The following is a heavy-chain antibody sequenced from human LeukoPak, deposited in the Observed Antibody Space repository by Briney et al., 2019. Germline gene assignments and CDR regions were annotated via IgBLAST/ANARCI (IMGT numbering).Heavy chain of an antibody. CDR3: AREEQLVDYYFDY. D-gene: IGHD6-6*01. J-gene: IGHJ4*02. CDR2: INSDGSST. Sequence: PGGSLRLSCAASGFTFSNYWMHWVRQAPGKGLVWVSRINSDGSSTSYADSVKGRFTISRDNAKNTLYLQMNSLRAEDTAVYYCAREEQLVDYYFDYWGQGTLVTVSS. V-gene: IGHV3-74*01. CDR1: GFTFSNYW.